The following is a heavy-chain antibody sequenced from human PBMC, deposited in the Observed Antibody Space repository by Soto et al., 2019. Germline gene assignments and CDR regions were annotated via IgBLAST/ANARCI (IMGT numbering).Heavy chain of an antibody. J-gene: IGHJ3*02. V-gene: IGHV3-48*02. Sequence: EVQLVESGGGLVQPGGSLRLSCAASGFSFTSYSMNWVRQAPGKGLEWVAFISTTSRTIFYADSVKGRFTVSRDNGQNSLFLQMNSLRDEDTAVYSCARALYSYSAFDIGGLGTRVTFSS. CDR3: ARALYSYSAFDI. D-gene: IGHD5-18*01. CDR1: GFSFTSYS. CDR2: ISTTSRTI.